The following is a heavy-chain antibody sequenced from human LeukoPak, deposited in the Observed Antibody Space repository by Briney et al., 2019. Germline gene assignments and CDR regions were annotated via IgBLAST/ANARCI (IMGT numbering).Heavy chain of an antibody. CDR1: GYTFTGYY. CDR2: INSSDGST. CDR3: SRDTFIVAAPQDGFQH. D-gene: IGHD2-15*01. Sequence: ASVKVSFKAAGYTFTGYYMHWVGQAPGQGLEGMGIINSSDGSTSYEQKFHGRLTINMDTSTSTVYMSPRILPYTAADVSYCSRDTFIVAAPQDGFQHWGQGTLVTVSS. V-gene: IGHV1-46*01. J-gene: IGHJ1*01.